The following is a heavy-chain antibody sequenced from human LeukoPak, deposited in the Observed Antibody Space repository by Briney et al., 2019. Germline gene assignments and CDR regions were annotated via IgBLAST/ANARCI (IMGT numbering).Heavy chain of an antibody. CDR2: ISDDGSNK. V-gene: IGHV3-30*18. J-gene: IGHJ4*02. CDR3: AKNHEAYSSAWKTYFDY. D-gene: IGHD6-19*01. Sequence: PGGSLRLSCAASGFTFSNYGMHWVRQAPGKGLEWVAVISDDGSNKYHSDSVKGRFTISRDNSKNTLYLQMSSLRAEDTAVYYCAKNHEAYSSAWKTYFDYWGQGTLVTVSS. CDR1: GFTFSNYG.